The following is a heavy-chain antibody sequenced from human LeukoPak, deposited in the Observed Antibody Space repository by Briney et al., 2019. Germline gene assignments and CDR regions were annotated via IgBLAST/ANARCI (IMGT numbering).Heavy chain of an antibody. V-gene: IGHV4-34*01. CDR3: ARVPTYSSSWYGGYY. J-gene: IGHJ4*02. D-gene: IGHD6-13*01. CDR1: GGSFSGYY. CDR2: INHSGST. Sequence: SETLSLTCAVYGGSFSGYYWSWIRQPPGRALEWIGEINHSGSTNYNPSLKSRVTISVDTSKNQFSLKLSSVTAADTAVYYCARVPTYSSSWYGGYYWGQGTLVTVSS.